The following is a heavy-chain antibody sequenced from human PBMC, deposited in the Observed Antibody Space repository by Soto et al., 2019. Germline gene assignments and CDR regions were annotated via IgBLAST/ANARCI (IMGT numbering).Heavy chain of an antibody. Sequence: QVQLVQSGAAVKKPGSSVKVSCKASGGTFSSYAISWVRQAPGQGLEWMGGIIPIFGTANYAQNFQGRVTISADKSTGTACMDRSSLRSEDTAAYYCARGLAVAGTEWFAPGGQGTLVTVSS. J-gene: IGHJ5*02. D-gene: IGHD6-19*01. CDR3: ARGLAVAGTEWFAP. CDR1: GGTFSSYA. CDR2: IIPIFGTA. V-gene: IGHV1-69*06.